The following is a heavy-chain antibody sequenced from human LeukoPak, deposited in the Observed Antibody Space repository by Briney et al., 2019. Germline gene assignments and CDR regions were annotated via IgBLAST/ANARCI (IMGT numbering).Heavy chain of an antibody. CDR1: GGSISSGSYY. J-gene: IGHJ4*02. D-gene: IGHD3-22*01. CDR3: ARGRLDSSGYTFDY. Sequence: SQTLSLTCTVSGGSISSGSYYWRWIRQPAGKGLEWIVRICTGGSTNYNPSLKSRVTISVDTSKNQFSLKLSSVTAADTAVYYCARGRLDSSGYTFDYWGQGTLVTVSS. V-gene: IGHV4-61*02. CDR2: ICTGGST.